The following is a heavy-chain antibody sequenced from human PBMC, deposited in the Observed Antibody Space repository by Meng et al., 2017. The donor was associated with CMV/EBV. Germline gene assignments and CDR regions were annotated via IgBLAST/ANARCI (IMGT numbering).Heavy chain of an antibody. Sequence: GESLKISCAASGSTSSSYLMSWVRQAPGKGLEGVANIKQDGSEKYYVDSVKGRFTISRDNAKNSLYLQMNSLRAEETAGYYCARGAYSSSSSPLFFGYYYGMDVWGQGTTVTVSS. D-gene: IGHD6-6*01. V-gene: IGHV3-7*04. CDR3: ARGAYSSSSSPLFFGYYYGMDV. CDR2: IKQDGSEK. J-gene: IGHJ6*02. CDR1: GSTSSSYL.